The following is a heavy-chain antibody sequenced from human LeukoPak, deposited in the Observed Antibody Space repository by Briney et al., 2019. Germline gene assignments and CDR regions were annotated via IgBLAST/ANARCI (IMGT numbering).Heavy chain of an antibody. CDR2: ISGSGGST. CDR1: GFTFSSYA. CDR3: AKTSGYDFWSGYPYQFDY. V-gene: IGHV3-23*01. Sequence: GGSLRLSCSASGFTFSSYAMSLVRPAPGKGLEWVSVISGSGGSTNYPDSVKGRFTISRDNSKNTLYLQMNSLRAEDTAVYYCAKTSGYDFWSGYPYQFDYWGQGTLVTVSS. J-gene: IGHJ4*02. D-gene: IGHD3-3*01.